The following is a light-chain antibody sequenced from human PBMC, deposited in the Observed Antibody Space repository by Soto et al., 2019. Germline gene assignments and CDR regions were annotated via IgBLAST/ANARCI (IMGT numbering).Light chain of an antibody. CDR3: SLYTSSSYVV. J-gene: IGLJ2*01. CDR2: EVS. V-gene: IGLV2-14*01. Sequence: QSALTQPASVSGSPGQSITISCTGTSSDVGGYNYVSWYQQHPGKAPKLMIYEVSNRPSGVSNRFSGSKSGNTTSLTISGLQADDEADYYCSLYTSSSYVVFGGGTKLTVL. CDR1: SSDVGGYNY.